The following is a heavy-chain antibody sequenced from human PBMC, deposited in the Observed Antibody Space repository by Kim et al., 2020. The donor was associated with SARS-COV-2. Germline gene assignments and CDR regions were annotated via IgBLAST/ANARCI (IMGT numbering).Heavy chain of an antibody. V-gene: IGHV2-70*01. CDR3: ARSYGDPPILWSDPYYYYGMDV. Sequence: SGPTLVNPTQTLTLTCTFSGFSLSTSGMCVSWIRQPPGKALEWLALIDWDDDKYYSTSLKTRLTISKDTSKNQVVLTMTNMDPVDTATYYCARSYGDPPILWSDPYYYYGMDVWGQGTTVTVSS. J-gene: IGHJ6*02. CDR2: IDWDDDK. D-gene: IGHD4-17*01. CDR1: GFSLSTSGMC.